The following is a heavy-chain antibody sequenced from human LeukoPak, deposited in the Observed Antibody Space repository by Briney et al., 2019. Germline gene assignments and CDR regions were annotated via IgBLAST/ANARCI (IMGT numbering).Heavy chain of an antibody. CDR2: IYQSGST. J-gene: IGHJ3*02. Sequence: PSQTLSLTCGVSGGSVSTIGYSWSWVRQPPGKGLEWIGYIYQSGSTSYNPSLQSRVTISIDKSKNQFSLKLSSVTAADTAVYYCARDSYYDNSGEGAFDIWGQGTLVTVSS. CDR1: GGSVSTIGYS. D-gene: IGHD3-22*01. CDR3: ARDSYYDNSGEGAFDI. V-gene: IGHV4-30-2*01.